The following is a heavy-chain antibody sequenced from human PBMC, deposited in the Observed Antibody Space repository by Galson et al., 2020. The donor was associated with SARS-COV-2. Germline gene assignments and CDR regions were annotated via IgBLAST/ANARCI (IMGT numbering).Heavy chain of an antibody. D-gene: IGHD3-16*01. V-gene: IGHV3-7*03. CDR2: IKQDGSER. CDR3: TRGGRAPDS. CDR1: GFTFSNHW. Sequence: RGSLRLSCSGSGFTFSNHWMSWVRQTPGKGLEWVANIKQDGSERNYVDSVKGRFTISRDNAKNSLYLQVNSLRAEDTALYYCTRGGRAPDSWGQGTLVTVSS. J-gene: IGHJ4*02.